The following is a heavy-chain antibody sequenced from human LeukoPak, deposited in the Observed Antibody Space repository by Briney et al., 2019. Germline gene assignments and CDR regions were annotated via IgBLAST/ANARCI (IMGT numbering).Heavy chain of an antibody. J-gene: IGHJ4*02. D-gene: IGHD4-11*01. CDR1: GGTFSSYA. V-gene: IGHV1-69*05. CDR2: IIPIFGTA. Sequence: AASVKVSCKASGGTFSSYAISWVRQAPGQGLEWMGGIIPIFGTANYAQKFQGRVTITTDESTSTAYMELSSLRSEDTAVYYCARESVTTRVFDYWGQGTLVSVSS. CDR3: ARESVTTRVFDY.